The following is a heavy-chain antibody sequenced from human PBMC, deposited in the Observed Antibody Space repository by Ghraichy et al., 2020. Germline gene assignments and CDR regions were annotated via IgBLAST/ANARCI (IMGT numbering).Heavy chain of an antibody. D-gene: IGHD6-19*01. CDR3: ARGQLGYSSGWYRAPKSAAVTFDY. CDR2: IYTSGST. CDR1: GGSISSGSYY. V-gene: IGHV4-61*02. Sequence: SETLSLTCTVSGGSISSGSYYWSWIRQPAGKGLEWIGRIYTSGSTNYNPSLKSRVTISVDTSKNQFSLKLSSVTAADTAVYYCARGQLGYSSGWYRAPKSAAVTFDYWGQGTLVTVSS. J-gene: IGHJ4*02.